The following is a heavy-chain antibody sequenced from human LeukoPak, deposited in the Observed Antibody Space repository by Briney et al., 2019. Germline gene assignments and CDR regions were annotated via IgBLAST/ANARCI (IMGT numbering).Heavy chain of an antibody. D-gene: IGHD5-12*01. CDR2: IYYSGST. Sequence: SETLSLTCTVSGGSISSGGYYWSWIRQHPGKGLEWIGYIYYSGSTYYNPSLKSRVTISVDTSKNQFSLKLSSVTAADTAVYYCARERLVATIFDYWGQGTLVTVSS. V-gene: IGHV4-31*03. CDR1: GGSISSGGYY. CDR3: ARERLVATIFDY. J-gene: IGHJ4*02.